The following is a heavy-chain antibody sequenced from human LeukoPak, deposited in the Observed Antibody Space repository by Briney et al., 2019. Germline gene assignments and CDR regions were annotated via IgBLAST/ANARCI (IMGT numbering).Heavy chain of an antibody. J-gene: IGHJ4*02. V-gene: IGHV3-21*01. CDR2: ISSSSSYI. CDR1: GFTFSSYS. CDR3: ARDLREDYYDSSGYYSDY. D-gene: IGHD3-22*01. Sequence: GGSLRLSCAASGFTFSSYSMNRVRQAPGKWLEWVSSISSSSSYIYYADSVKGRFTISRDNAKNSLYLQMNSLRAEDTAVYYCARDLREDYYDSSGYYSDYWGQGTLVTVSS.